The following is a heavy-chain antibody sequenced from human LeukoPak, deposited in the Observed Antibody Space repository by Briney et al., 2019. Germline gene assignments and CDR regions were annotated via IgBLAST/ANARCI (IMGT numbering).Heavy chain of an antibody. Sequence: SETLSLTCTVSGGSINTYYWSWIRQPPGKGLEWIGYIYYSGSTNYNPSLKSRVTISIDTSKIQFSLKLTSVTAADTAVYYCARARDGYNYGFDYWGQGTLVTVSS. V-gene: IGHV4-59*01. J-gene: IGHJ4*02. CDR2: IYYSGST. CDR3: ARARDGYNYGFDY. D-gene: IGHD5-24*01. CDR1: GGSINTYY.